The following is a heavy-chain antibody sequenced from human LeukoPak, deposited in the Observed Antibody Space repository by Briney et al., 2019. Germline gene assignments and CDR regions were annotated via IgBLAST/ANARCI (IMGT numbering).Heavy chain of an antibody. J-gene: IGHJ4*02. CDR3: ARGGSYPDH. CDR2: IKLDGSDK. D-gene: IGHD1-26*01. CDR1: GFTFTNYW. Sequence: GVSLRLSCAASGFTFTNYWMSWVRQAPGKGLEWVAHIKLDGSDKYYVDSVKGRFTIPRDNPKNSLYLQMNSLRAEDTAVYYCARGGSYPDHWGQGTLVTVSS. V-gene: IGHV3-7*01.